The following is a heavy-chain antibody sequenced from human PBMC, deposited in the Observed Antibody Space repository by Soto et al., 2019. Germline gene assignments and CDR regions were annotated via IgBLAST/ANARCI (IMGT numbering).Heavy chain of an antibody. V-gene: IGHV1-69*02. J-gene: IGHJ4*02. CDR3: ATSSGSGSSPFDY. D-gene: IGHD3-10*01. CDR2: VNPILAMS. CDR1: GDTFSFYT. Sequence: QVQLVQSGAEVKKPGSSVKVSCKASGDTFSFYTLNWVRQAPGQGFEWVGRVNPILAMSISAHKFQGRVSMLPDQXTGTAYMELRSLRSDDTAVYYCATSSGSGSSPFDYWGQGTLVTVSS.